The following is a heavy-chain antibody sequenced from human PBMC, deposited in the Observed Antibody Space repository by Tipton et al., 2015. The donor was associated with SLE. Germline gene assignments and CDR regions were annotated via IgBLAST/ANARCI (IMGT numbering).Heavy chain of an antibody. V-gene: IGHV4-38-2*01. Sequence: TLSLTCAVSGYSISSGYYWGWIRQSPGKGLEWIGYVYTPGITYYNPSLKRRVTISVDTSKNQFSLRLTSVTAADTALYYCATSLTLGQLPSPFNKWGQGTLVTVSS. D-gene: IGHD2-15*01. CDR3: ATSLTLGQLPSPFNK. CDR1: GYSISSGYY. CDR2: VYTPGIT. J-gene: IGHJ4*02.